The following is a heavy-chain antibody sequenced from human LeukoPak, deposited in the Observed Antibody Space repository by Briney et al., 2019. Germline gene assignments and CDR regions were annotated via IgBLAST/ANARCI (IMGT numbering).Heavy chain of an antibody. Sequence: PGGSLRLSCAASGFTFSTFAMTWVRQAPGKGLEWVSSITGTHYTTYYTNSVKGRFTISRDNSKNTLYLQMNSLGADDTAIYYCTKDPNGDYVGAFDPWGQGTLVTVSS. V-gene: IGHV3-23*01. CDR2: ITGTHYTT. CDR3: TKDPNGDYVGAFDP. J-gene: IGHJ5*02. CDR1: GFTFSTFA. D-gene: IGHD4-17*01.